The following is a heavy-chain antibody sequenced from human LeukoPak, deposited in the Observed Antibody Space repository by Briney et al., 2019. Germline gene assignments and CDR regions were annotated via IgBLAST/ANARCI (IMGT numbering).Heavy chain of an antibody. CDR2: INHSGST. D-gene: IGHD3-22*01. CDR1: GGSFSGYY. J-gene: IGHJ4*02. Sequence: PSETLSLTCAVYGGSFSGYYWSWIRQPPGKGLAWIGEINHSGSTNYNPSLKSRVTISVDTSKNQFSLKLSSVTAADTAVYYCARRYYYDSSGYYYFDYWGQGTLVTVSS. V-gene: IGHV4-34*01. CDR3: ARRYYYDSSGYYYFDY.